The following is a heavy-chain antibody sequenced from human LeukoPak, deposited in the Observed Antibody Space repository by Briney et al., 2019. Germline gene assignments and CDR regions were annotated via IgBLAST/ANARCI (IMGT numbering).Heavy chain of an antibody. J-gene: IGHJ4*02. Sequence: VASVKVSCKASGYTFTGYYMHWVRQAPGQGLEWMGWINPNSGGTNYAQKFQGRVTMTRDTSISTAYMELSRLRSDDTAVYYCARAIDSSGWYGYWGQGTLVTVSS. CDR2: INPNSGGT. CDR1: GYTFTGYY. CDR3: ARAIDSSGWYGY. D-gene: IGHD6-19*01. V-gene: IGHV1-2*02.